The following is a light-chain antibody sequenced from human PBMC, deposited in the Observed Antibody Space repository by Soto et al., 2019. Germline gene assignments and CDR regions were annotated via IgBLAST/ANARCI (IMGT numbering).Light chain of an antibody. CDR3: QSYDSSLSASV. CDR2: DNN. CDR1: SSNIGGGYE. J-gene: IGLJ3*02. V-gene: IGLV1-40*01. Sequence: QPVLTQAPSVSGAPGQRITISCAGSSSNIGGGYEAHWYQQLPGTAPKLLIYDNNHRPSGVPDRFSGSKSGTSASLAITGLQAEDEADYYCQSYDSSLSASVFGGGTKLTVL.